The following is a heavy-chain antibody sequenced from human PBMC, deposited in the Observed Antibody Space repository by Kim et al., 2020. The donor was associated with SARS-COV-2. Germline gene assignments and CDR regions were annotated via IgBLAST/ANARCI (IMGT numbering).Heavy chain of an antibody. CDR2: IKRKTNSYAT. CDR1: GFTFSDST. Sequence: GGSLRLSCAASGFTFSDSTMHWVRQASGKGLEWVGRIKRKTNSYATTYAASVKGRFTISRDDSKSTTYLQMNSLESDDTAVYYCTRVQKGTTGWFDPWDQGTLVTVSS. V-gene: IGHV3-73*01. D-gene: IGHD1-1*01. J-gene: IGHJ5*02. CDR3: TRVQKGTTGWFDP.